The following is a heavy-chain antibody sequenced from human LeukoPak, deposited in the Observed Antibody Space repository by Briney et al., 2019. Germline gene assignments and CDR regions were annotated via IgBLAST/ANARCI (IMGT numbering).Heavy chain of an antibody. J-gene: IGHJ4*02. D-gene: IGHD5-24*01. CDR1: GFTFRTYG. CDR3: ARNAYNYGGFDY. CDR2: IWYDGSNE. V-gene: IGHV3-33*01. Sequence: GGSLRLSCTACGFTFRTYGMVWVRQAPGKGLEWVAVIWYDGSNEIYADSVKGRFTISRDNSKSTLFLQMNSLRAEDTAVYYCARNAYNYGGFDYWGRGTPVTVSS.